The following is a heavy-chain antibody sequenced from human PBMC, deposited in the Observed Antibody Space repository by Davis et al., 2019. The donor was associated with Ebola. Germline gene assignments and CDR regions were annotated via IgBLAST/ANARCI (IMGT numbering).Heavy chain of an antibody. CDR1: GGSISSYY. CDR2: IYYSGST. V-gene: IGHV4-59*08. D-gene: IGHD6-13*01. CDR3: ARGPRIAAAGYYFDY. Sequence: MPSETLSLTCTVSGGSISSYYWSWIRQPPGKGLEWIGYIYYSGSTNYNPSLKSRVTISVDTSKNQFSLKLSSVTAADTAVYYCARGPRIAAAGYYFDYWGQGTLVTVSS. J-gene: IGHJ4*02.